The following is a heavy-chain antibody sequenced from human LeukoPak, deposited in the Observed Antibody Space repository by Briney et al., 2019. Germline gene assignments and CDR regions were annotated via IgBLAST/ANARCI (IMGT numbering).Heavy chain of an antibody. CDR1: GFTFSDYY. Sequence: GGSLRLSCAASGFTFSDYYMSWIRQAPGKGLEWVSYISSSGSTIYYADSVKGRFTISRDNSKNTLYLQMNSLRAEDTAVYYCARGGPIVVVHVIDYWGQGTLVTVSS. V-gene: IGHV3-11*04. D-gene: IGHD3-22*01. J-gene: IGHJ4*02. CDR3: ARGGPIVVVHVIDY. CDR2: ISSSGSTI.